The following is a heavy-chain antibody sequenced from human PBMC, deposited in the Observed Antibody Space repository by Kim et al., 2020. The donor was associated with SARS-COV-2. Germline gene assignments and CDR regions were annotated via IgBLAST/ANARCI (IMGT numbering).Heavy chain of an antibody. CDR2: KT. J-gene: IGHJ4*02. CDR3: ARDTAVIPFDY. Sequence: KTDYADSVKGRFTISRDNSKNTLYLQMNNLRVDDTAVYYCARDTAVIPFDYWGQGVLVTVSS. V-gene: IGHV3-33*01. D-gene: IGHD5-18*01.